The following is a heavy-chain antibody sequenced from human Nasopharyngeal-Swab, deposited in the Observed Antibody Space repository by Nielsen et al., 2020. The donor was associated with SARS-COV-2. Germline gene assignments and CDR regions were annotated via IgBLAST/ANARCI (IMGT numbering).Heavy chain of an antibody. CDR3: TTDFYFDY. V-gene: IGHV3-73*01. CDR1: GFIFSGSA. Sequence: GGSLRLSCAASGFIFSGSAMHWVRQAPGKGLEWLGRIGDKDHNYATTYGASVKGRFTISRDDSKNTAFLQMDSLKTEDTALYYCTTDFYFDYWGQGTLVTVSS. CDR2: IGDKDHNYAT. J-gene: IGHJ4*02.